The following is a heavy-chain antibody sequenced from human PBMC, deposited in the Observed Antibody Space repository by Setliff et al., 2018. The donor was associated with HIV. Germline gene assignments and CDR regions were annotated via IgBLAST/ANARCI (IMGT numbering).Heavy chain of an antibody. Sequence: GASVKVSCKASGGTFSSYAISWVRQAPGQGLEWMGGIIPILGIANYAQKFQGRVTITTDESTSTAYMELSSLRSEDTAVYYCARDWEYCSGGSCYDYWGQGTLVTVSS. D-gene: IGHD2-15*01. J-gene: IGHJ4*02. CDR1: GGTFSSYA. CDR3: ARDWEYCSGGSCYDY. V-gene: IGHV1-69*10. CDR2: IIPILGIA.